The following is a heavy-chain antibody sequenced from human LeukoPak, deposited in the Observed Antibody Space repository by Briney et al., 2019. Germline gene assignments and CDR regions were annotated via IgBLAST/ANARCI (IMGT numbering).Heavy chain of an antibody. J-gene: IGHJ3*02. CDR1: EFTISRYW. CDR3: ARGWNTTPRSGFDI. Sequence: PGGSLRLSCAASEFTISRYWMHWVRQAPGKGLVWVSNINNDGSTTTYADSVKGRFTISRDNVKNTLFLQMNSLEAEDTALYYRARGWNTTPRSGFDIWGLGTMVTVSS. D-gene: IGHD1/OR15-1a*01. V-gene: IGHV3-74*01. CDR2: INNDGSTT.